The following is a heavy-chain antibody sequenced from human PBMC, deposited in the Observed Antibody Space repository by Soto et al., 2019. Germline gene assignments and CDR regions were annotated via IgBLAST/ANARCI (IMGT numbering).Heavy chain of an antibody. D-gene: IGHD2-15*01. Sequence: QVQLVQSGAEVKKPGSSVKVSCKASGGTFSSYAISWGRQAPGQGLEWMGGIIPIFGTANSAKKFQGRVTITADEASSTAELDLGSLRSDDTDVYYCARVGRPIPPRTPSPDYYYCGMDVWGQGTTVTVSS. CDR3: ARVGRPIPPRTPSPDYYYCGMDV. CDR2: IIPIFGTA. J-gene: IGHJ6*02. CDR1: GGTFSSYA. V-gene: IGHV1-69*01.